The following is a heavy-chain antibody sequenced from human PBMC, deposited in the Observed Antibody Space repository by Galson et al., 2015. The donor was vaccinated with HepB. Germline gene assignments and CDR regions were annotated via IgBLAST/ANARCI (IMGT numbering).Heavy chain of an antibody. V-gene: IGHV3-21*01. D-gene: IGHD1-26*01. CDR2: ISSSSSYI. CDR1: GFTFSSYS. Sequence: SLRLSCAASGFTFSSYSMNWVRQAPGKGLEWVSSISSSSSYIYYADSVKGRFTISRDNAKNSLYLQMNSLRAEDTAVYYCARDRGVGARGGFDPWGQGTLVTVSS. CDR3: ARDRGVGARGGFDP. J-gene: IGHJ5*02.